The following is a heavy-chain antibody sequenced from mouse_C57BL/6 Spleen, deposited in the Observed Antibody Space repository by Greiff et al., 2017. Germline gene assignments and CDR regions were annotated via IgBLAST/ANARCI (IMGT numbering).Heavy chain of an antibody. V-gene: IGHV14-3*01. D-gene: IGHD3-2*02. J-gene: IGHJ4*01. Sequence: EVMLVESVAELVRPGASVKLSCTASGFNIKNTYMHWVKQRPEQGLEWIGRIDPANGNTKYAPKFQGKATITADTSSNTAYLQLSSLTSEDTAIYYCSLDSSGLYAMDYWGQGTSVTVSS. CDR1: GFNIKNTY. CDR2: IDPANGNT. CDR3: SLDSSGLYAMDY.